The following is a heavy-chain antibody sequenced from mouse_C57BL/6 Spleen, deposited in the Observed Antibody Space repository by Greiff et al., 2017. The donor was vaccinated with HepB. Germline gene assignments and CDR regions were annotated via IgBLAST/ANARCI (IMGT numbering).Heavy chain of an antibody. Sequence: EVKLVESGGGLVQPGGSMKLSCAASGFTFSDAWMDWVRQTPEKGLEWVAEIRNKANNHATYYAESVKGRFTISRDDSKSSVYLQMNSLIAEATGIYYCTSGDGYYYFDYWGQGTTRTVSS. V-gene: IGHV6-6*01. CDR3: TSGDGYYYFDY. J-gene: IGHJ2*01. CDR1: GFTFSDAW. D-gene: IGHD2-3*01. CDR2: IRNKANNHAT.